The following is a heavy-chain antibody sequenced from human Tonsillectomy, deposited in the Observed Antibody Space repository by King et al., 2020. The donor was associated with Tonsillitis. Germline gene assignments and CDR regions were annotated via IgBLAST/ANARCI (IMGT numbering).Heavy chain of an antibody. V-gene: IGHV3-9*01. Sequence: VQLVESGGGLVQPGRSLRLSCAASGFTFDDYAMHWVRQAPGKGLEWVSGISWNSGSIGYADSVKGRFTISRDNAKNSLYLQMNSLRAEDTALYYCAKVGRSYNHHFDYWGQGTLVTVSS. J-gene: IGHJ4*02. CDR3: AKVGRSYNHHFDY. D-gene: IGHD1-26*01. CDR2: ISWNSGSI. CDR1: GFTFDDYA.